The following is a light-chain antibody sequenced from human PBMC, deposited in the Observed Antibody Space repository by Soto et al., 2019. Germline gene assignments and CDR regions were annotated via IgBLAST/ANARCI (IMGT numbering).Light chain of an antibody. J-gene: IGKJ4*01. V-gene: IGKV3D-15*01. CDR1: QSISRT. CDR3: QQYNNWPLT. Sequence: EIVWTQSPDTVSVSPGESAPLSCRASQSISRTLAWYQQKSGQPPRLLIYDASTRATGFPARFSGSGSGTEFTLNISRLQSEDLAVYYCQQYNNWPLTFGGGTKVDIK. CDR2: DAS.